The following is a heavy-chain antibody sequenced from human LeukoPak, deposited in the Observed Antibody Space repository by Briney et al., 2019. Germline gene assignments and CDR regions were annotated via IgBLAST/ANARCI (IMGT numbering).Heavy chain of an antibody. CDR1: GFTFSKYW. CDR3: ATKQWLAPPPDS. Sequence: GGSLRLSCAASGFTFSKYWMLWVRQAPGKGLESVSRINTDGTVTTYADSVKGRFTVSRDNADNTMFLQKNSVRGEDTAVYYCATKQWLAPPPDSWGQGTPVTVSS. D-gene: IGHD6-19*01. CDR2: INTDGTVT. J-gene: IGHJ4*02. V-gene: IGHV3-74*01.